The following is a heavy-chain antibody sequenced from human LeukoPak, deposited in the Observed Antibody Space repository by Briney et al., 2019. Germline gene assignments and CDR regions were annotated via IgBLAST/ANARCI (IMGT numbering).Heavy chain of an antibody. Sequence: KSSETLSLTCTVSGDSISSYFWSWIRQPAGKGLEWIGRISTSGTTNYNASLKSRLTMSLDTSKHQFSLNLTSVTAADTAVYYCASLKNWGQGTLVTVSS. CDR2: ISTSGTT. V-gene: IGHV4-4*07. CDR1: GDSISSYF. J-gene: IGHJ4*02. CDR3: ASLKN.